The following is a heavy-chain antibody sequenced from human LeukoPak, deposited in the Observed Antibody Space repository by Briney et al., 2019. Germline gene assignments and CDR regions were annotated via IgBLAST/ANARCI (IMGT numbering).Heavy chain of an antibody. J-gene: IGHJ6*02. V-gene: IGHV3-30*18. CDR1: GFSFSTYG. Sequence: GGSLRLSCAAAGFSFSTYGMHWVRQAPGKGLEWVAVLSYDGSNEYYTDSVKGRFTISRDNSKNTLYLQMNSLRAEDTAVYYCAKAESLYYYYGMDVWGQGTTVTVSS. CDR2: LSYDGSNE. CDR3: AKAESLYYYYGMDV.